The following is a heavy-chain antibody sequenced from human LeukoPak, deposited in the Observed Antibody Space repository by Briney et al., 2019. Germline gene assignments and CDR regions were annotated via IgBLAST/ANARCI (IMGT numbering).Heavy chain of an antibody. CDR2: ITPIFGAT. V-gene: IGHV1-69*13. J-gene: IGHJ3*02. CDR1: GGTFSSFV. CDR3: AREKDCSSTSRYPHDAFDI. Sequence: ASVKVSCRASGGTFSSFVISWVRQAPGQGLEWMGGITPIFGATNYAQKFQDRVTITPDESTSTAYMELSSLRSDDTAVYYCAREKDCSSTSRYPHDAFDIWGQGTMVTVSS. D-gene: IGHD2-2*01.